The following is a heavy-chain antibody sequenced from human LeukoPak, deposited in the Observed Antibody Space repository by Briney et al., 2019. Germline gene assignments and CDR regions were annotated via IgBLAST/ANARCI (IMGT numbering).Heavy chain of an antibody. CDR3: AKDLLRYYYDSSGYMRVDY. CDR1: GYTFTSYD. J-gene: IGHJ4*02. V-gene: IGHV1-8*03. CDR2: MNPNSGNT. Sequence: GASVKVSCKASGYTFTSYDINWVRQATGQGLEWMGWMNPNSGNTGYAQKFQGRVTITRNTSISTAYMELNSLRAEDTAVYYCAKDLLRYYYDSSGYMRVDYWGQGTLVTVSS. D-gene: IGHD3-22*01.